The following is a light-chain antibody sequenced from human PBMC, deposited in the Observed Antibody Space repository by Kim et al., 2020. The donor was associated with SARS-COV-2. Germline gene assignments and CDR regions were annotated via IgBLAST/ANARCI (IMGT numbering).Light chain of an antibody. CDR2: VNSDGSH. J-gene: IGLJ3*02. CDR1: SGHSSSA. Sequence: QPVLTQSPSASASLGASVKVTCTVSSGHSSSAIAWHQQQPEKGPRYLMNVNSDGSHSKGDGIPDRFSGSSSGGERYLTISSLQSEDEADYYCQSWGSGMGVFGGGTKVTVL. V-gene: IGLV4-69*01. CDR3: QSWGSGMGV.